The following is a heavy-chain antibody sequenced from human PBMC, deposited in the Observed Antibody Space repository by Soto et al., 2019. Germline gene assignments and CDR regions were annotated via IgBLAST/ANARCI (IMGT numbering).Heavy chain of an antibody. D-gene: IGHD1-26*01. CDR3: ARTHSGSYYSVFNY. V-gene: IGHV4-38-2*01. Sequence: PSETLSLTCGVSNFSIISGSYWGFIRQSPGKGLEWIASIYRSGTTSYNPSLKSRVTISVDPSKNQFSLMLTAVTAADTAVYYCARTHSGSYYSVFNYWGRGSLVTVSS. CDR1: NFSIISGSY. J-gene: IGHJ4*02. CDR2: IYRSGTT.